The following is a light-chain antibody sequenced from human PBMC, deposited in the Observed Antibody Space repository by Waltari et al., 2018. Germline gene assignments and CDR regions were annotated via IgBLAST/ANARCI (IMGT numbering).Light chain of an antibody. CDR3: QQYGSSPNT. V-gene: IGKV3-20*01. J-gene: IGKJ2*01. CDR1: QSVSSSY. CDR2: GAS. Sequence: ETVLTQSPGTMSLSPGERATLACRASQSVSSSYLAWYRQKPGQAPRLLIYGASSRATGIPDRFSDSGSGTDFTLTISRRQAEDLGGYYCQQYGSSPNTFGQGTKLEIK.